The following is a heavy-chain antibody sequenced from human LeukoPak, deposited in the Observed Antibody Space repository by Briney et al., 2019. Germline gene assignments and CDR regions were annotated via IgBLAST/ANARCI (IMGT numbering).Heavy chain of an antibody. D-gene: IGHD5-18*01. V-gene: IGHV4-34*01. CDR2: INHSGST. CDR1: GGSFSGYY. Sequence: KTSETLSLTCAVYGGSFSGYYWSWIRQPPGKGLEWIGEINHSGSTNYNPSLKSRVTISVDTSKNQFSLKLSSVTAADTAVYYCARTHTAMVSTDYYFDYWGQGTLVTVSS. J-gene: IGHJ4*02. CDR3: ARTHTAMVSTDYYFDY.